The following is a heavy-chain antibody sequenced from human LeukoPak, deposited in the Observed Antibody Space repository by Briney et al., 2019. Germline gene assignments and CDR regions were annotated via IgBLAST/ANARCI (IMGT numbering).Heavy chain of an antibody. J-gene: IGHJ4*02. V-gene: IGHV3-30-3*01. CDR1: GFTFSSYA. D-gene: IGHD6-19*01. CDR2: ISYDGSNK. Sequence: GRSLRLSCAASGFTFSSYAMHWVRQAPGKGLEWVAVISYDGSNKYYADSVKGRFTISRDNSKNTLYLQMNSLRAEDTAVYYCARDSYSSHYFDYWGQGTLVTVSS. CDR3: ARDSYSSHYFDY.